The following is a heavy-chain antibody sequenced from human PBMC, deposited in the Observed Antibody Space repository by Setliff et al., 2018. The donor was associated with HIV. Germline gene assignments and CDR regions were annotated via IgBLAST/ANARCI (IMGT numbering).Heavy chain of an antibody. CDR3: AKTPSSGWYSLYLDY. CDR1: GFSLTTYG. CDR2: IRHDGINE. J-gene: IGHJ4*02. Sequence: GESLKISCAASGFSLTTYGMHWVRQAPGKGLEWVTFIRHDGINEDYADSVKGRFTISRDNSKNTLYLQMNSLRAEDTAVYYCAKTPSSGWYSLYLDYWGQGTLVTVSS. D-gene: IGHD6-19*01. V-gene: IGHV3-30*02.